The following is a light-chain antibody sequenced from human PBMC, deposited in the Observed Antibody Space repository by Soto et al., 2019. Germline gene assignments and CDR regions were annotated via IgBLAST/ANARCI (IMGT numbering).Light chain of an antibody. CDR1: SSDVGRYNY. Sequence: QSVLTQPASVSGSPGQSITISCTGTSSDVGRYNYVSRYQQYPGRAPKLIIYEVTNRPSGVSDRFSGSKSGNVASLTISGLQAADEADYYCGSYTSTYVRIFGTGTKVTVL. CDR3: GSYTSTYVRI. V-gene: IGLV2-14*01. J-gene: IGLJ1*01. CDR2: EVT.